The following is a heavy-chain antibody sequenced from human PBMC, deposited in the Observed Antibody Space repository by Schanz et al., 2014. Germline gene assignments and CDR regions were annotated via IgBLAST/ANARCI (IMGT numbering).Heavy chain of an antibody. CDR3: AKEDRTHSSDYVY. D-gene: IGHD3-22*01. CDR1: GFTFSSYA. V-gene: IGHV3-30*02. CDR2: IRYDGINK. J-gene: IGHJ4*02. Sequence: QVQLVESGGGVVQPGRSLRLSCAASGFTFSSYAMHWVRQAPGKGLEWVTYIRYDGINKYYADSVKGRFTVSRDNAKSTLFLQMDSLRPEDTAIYYCAKEDRTHSSDYVYWGQGTLVTVSS.